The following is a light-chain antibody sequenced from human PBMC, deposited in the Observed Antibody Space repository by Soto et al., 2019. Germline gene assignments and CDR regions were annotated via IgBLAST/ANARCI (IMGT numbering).Light chain of an antibody. CDR1: QSVFYSSNNKNY. CDR3: HQYYRTPLT. Sequence: DIVMTQSPDSLAVSLGERATINCKSSQSVFYSSNNKNYLAWYQQKPRQPPKLLIYCASTRESGVPDRFSGSGSGTDFTLTISSLQAEDVAVYYCHQYYRTPLTFGGGTKVEIK. V-gene: IGKV4-1*01. CDR2: CAS. J-gene: IGKJ4*01.